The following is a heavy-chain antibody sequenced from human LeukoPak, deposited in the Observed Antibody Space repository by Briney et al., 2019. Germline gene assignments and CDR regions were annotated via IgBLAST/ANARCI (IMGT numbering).Heavy chain of an antibody. CDR1: GYSFTSYW. CDR2: IYSGDSDT. J-gene: IGHJ6*02. D-gene: IGHD2-2*01. Sequence: GESLKISCTGSGYSFTSYWIGWVRQMPGKGLEWMGIIYSGDSDTIYSPSFQGQVTISADKSISTAYLQWSSLKASDIAMYYCARHEGYCSSTSCYYYYYGMDVWGQGTTVTVSS. V-gene: IGHV5-51*01. CDR3: ARHEGYCSSTSCYYYYYGMDV.